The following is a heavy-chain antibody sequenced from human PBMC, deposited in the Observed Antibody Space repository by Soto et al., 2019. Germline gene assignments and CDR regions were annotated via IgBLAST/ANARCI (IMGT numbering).Heavy chain of an antibody. J-gene: IGHJ3*02. CDR2: ISYDGSNK. V-gene: IGHV3-30*04. CDR3: AREKWVVQDALDI. D-gene: IGHD6-19*01. CDR1: GFTFSSFA. Sequence: QVQLVESGGGVVQPGRSLRLSCAASGFTFSSFAMHWVRQAPGKGLQWVADISYDGSNKHYADSVKGRFTISRDNSENTLYLQMNSLRAEDTAVYYCAREKWVVQDALDIWGQGTMVTVSS.